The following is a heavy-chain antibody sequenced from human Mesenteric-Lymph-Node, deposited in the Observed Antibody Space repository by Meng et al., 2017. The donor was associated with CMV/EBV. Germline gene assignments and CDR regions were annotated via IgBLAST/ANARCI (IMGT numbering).Heavy chain of an antibody. CDR1: GFTFSSYW. D-gene: IGHD6-6*01. V-gene: IGHV3-7*04. CDR2: IKQDGSEK. J-gene: IGHJ4*02. Sequence: GGSLRLSCAASGFTFSSYWMSWVRQAPGKGLEWVANIKQDGSEKYYVDSVKGRFTISRDNAKDSLYLQMNSLRAEDTAVYYCARVTYSSSASFDYWGQGTLVTVSS. CDR3: ARVTYSSSASFDY.